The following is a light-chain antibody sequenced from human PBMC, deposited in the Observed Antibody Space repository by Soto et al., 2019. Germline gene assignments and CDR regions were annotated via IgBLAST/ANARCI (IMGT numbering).Light chain of an antibody. CDR1: SSDVGGYNF. Sequence: QSALTQPRSVSGSPGQSVTISCTGTSSDVGGYNFVSWYQQHPDKAPKLIIYDVSKRPSGVPDRFSGSTSGNTASLTISGLQTDDEADYYCCSYAGSYTLVFGGGTQLTVL. V-gene: IGLV2-11*01. J-gene: IGLJ2*01. CDR3: CSYAGSYTLV. CDR2: DVS.